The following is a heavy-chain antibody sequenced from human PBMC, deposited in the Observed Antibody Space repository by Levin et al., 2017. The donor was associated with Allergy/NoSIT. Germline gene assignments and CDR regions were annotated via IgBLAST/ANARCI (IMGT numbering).Heavy chain of an antibody. Sequence: GESLKISCAASGFTFSSYAMHWVRQAPGKGLEWVAVISYDGSNKYYADSVKGRFTISRDNSKNTLYLQMNSLRAEDTAVYYCARDGSLCSSTSCYRREGFDPWGQGTLVTVSS. D-gene: IGHD2-2*02. CDR3: ARDGSLCSSTSCYRREGFDP. V-gene: IGHV3-30-3*01. CDR2: ISYDGSNK. J-gene: IGHJ5*02. CDR1: GFTFSSYA.